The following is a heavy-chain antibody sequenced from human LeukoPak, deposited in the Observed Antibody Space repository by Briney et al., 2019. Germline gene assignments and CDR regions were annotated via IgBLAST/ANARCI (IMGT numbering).Heavy chain of an antibody. CDR3: AKDLSDMFEASFDP. CDR1: GFTFSSYA. Sequence: GSLSFSCAASGFTFSSYAMSWVRQAPGKGLEWVSAISGSGGSTYYADSVKGRFTISRDNSKNTLYLQMNSLRAEDTAVYYCAKDLSDMFEASFDPWGQGTLVTVSS. V-gene: IGHV3-23*01. D-gene: IGHD3-10*02. J-gene: IGHJ5*02. CDR2: ISGSGGST.